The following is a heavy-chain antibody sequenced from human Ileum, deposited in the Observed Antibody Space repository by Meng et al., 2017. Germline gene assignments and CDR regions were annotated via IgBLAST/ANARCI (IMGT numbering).Heavy chain of an antibody. V-gene: IGHV4-61*08. CDR1: GGSVSRAGYQ. CDR3: ARDHMGSLDY. D-gene: IGHD1-26*01. J-gene: IGHJ4*02. Sequence: QVQLQASGPGLVMPSETLSLICTVSGGSVSRAGYQWGWIRQPPGKGLEWIGYASTNYNPSLKSRVTISLDTSRNQFSLSLSSVTAADTAVYYCARDHMGSLDYWGQGILVTVSS. CDR2: AST.